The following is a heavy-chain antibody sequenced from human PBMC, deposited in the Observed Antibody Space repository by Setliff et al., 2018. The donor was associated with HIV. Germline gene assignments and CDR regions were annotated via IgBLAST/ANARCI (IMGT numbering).Heavy chain of an antibody. V-gene: IGHV4-34*10. Sequence: SETLSLTCAIYGGSFSGNYWSWIRQPPGKGLEWIGYIYNSGGTYYNPSLKSRITMSIDTSKNQLSLKLRSVTAADTAMYYCARLLQGGNYAFDIWGQGTMVTVSS. CDR2: IYNSGGT. CDR1: GGSFSGNY. J-gene: IGHJ3*02. D-gene: IGHD2-21*02. CDR3: ARLLQGGNYAFDI.